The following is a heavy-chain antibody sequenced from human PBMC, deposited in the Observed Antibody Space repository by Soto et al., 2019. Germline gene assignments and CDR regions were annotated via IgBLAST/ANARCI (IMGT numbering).Heavy chain of an antibody. V-gene: IGHV3-7*01. CDR2: MKEDGSEI. Sequence: GGSLRLSCVASGFTFNTYWMSWVRQAPGKGLEWVASMKEDGSEIYYVDSVKGRFTISRDNAKNSVYLQMNSLRGEDTAVYYCARGYSGEDYWGQGTLVTVSS. CDR3: ARGYSGEDY. CDR1: GFTFNTYW. J-gene: IGHJ4*02. D-gene: IGHD6-25*01.